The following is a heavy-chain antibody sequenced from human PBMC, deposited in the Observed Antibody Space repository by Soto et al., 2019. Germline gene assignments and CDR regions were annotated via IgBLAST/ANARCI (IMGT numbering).Heavy chain of an antibody. CDR1: GGTFTNYV. D-gene: IGHD6-6*01. J-gene: IGHJ5*02. Sequence: QVQLVQSGAEVRKPGSSVKVSCKVSGGTFTNYVINWLRQAPGQGLEWMGGLIPIFGAANLAQKFQGRVTITADESTGTVNMEFSSPTAEYAAVYYCARSRSAAEFDPWGQGTLVTVSA. CDR3: ARSRSAAEFDP. V-gene: IGHV1-69*01. CDR2: LIPIFGAA.